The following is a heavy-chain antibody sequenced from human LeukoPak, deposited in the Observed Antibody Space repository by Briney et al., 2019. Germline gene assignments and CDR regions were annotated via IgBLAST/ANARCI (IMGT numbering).Heavy chain of an antibody. D-gene: IGHD5-18*01. J-gene: IGHJ4*02. V-gene: IGHV4-30-4*08. CDR2: INHSGST. CDR1: GGSISSGDYY. Sequence: PSQTLSLTCTVSGGSISSGDYYWSWIRQPPGKGLEWIGEINHSGSTNYNPSLKSRVTISVDTSKNQFSLKLSSVTAAGTAVYYCARVRNPAMVNRVIDYWGQGTLVTVSS. CDR3: ARVRNPAMVNRVIDY.